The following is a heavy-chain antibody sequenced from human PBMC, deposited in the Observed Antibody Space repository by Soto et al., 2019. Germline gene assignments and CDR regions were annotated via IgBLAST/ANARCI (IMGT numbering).Heavy chain of an antibody. CDR1: SESLRGYY. CDR2: ISQSGFT. J-gene: IGHJ4*02. V-gene: IGHV4-34*01. CDR3: ARSRPEPGNIVVVVGATVIGVVFDY. Sequence: ASETLSLTCAVSSESLRGYYWTWIRQSPGKGLEWIGEISQSGFTNYNPSLESRVNMSVDTSKSQFSLHLSSVTAADTAVYYCARSRPEPGNIVVVVGATVIGVVFDYWGQGTLVTVSS. D-gene: IGHD2-15*01.